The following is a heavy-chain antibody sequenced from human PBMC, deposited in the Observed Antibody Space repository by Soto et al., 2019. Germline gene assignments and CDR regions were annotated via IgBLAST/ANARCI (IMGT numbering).Heavy chain of an antibody. J-gene: IGHJ6*02. Sequence: QVQLVQSGAEVKKPGASVKVSCKTSGYTLTSYATHWVRQAPGQRLEWMGWINAGDGDTKYSQKFQGRVTITRDTFANTAYMEVSSLRSEDTAIYYCARENQPRGLYFHYYGADVWGQGTTVTVSS. V-gene: IGHV1-3*01. CDR1: GYTLTSYA. CDR3: ARENQPRGLYFHYYGADV. D-gene: IGHD2-2*01. CDR2: INAGDGDT.